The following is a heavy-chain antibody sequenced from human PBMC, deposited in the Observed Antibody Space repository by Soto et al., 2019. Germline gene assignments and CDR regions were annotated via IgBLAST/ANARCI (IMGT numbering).Heavy chain of an antibody. J-gene: IGHJ6*02. Sequence: PSETLSLTCTVSGGSISTYYWTWIRQPPGKGLEWIGYIYYSGSTNYNPSLKSRVTISVDTSKNQFSLKLSSVTAADTAVYYCARYGNTDYGWVDGMDAWGQGTTVTVSS. CDR1: GGSISTYY. D-gene: IGHD4-17*01. CDR2: IYYSGST. CDR3: ARYGNTDYGWVDGMDA. V-gene: IGHV4-59*08.